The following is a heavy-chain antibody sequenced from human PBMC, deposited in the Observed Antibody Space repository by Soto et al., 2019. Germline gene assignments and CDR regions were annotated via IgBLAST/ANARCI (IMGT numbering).Heavy chain of an antibody. Sequence: SETLSLTCAVSGGSISSGGYSWSWIRQPPGKGLEWIGYIYHSGSTYYNPSLKSRVTISVDRSKNQFSLKLSSVTAADTGTYYCAQLPWKQLWPRAPVVNWGQGTPVTVSS. CDR1: GGSISSGGYS. J-gene: IGHJ4*02. D-gene: IGHD5-18*01. CDR3: AQLPWKQLWPRAPVVN. CDR2: IYHSGST. V-gene: IGHV4-30-2*01.